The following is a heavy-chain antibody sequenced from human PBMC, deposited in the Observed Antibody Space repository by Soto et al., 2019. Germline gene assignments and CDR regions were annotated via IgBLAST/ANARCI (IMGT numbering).Heavy chain of an antibody. CDR2: IYNGGST. V-gene: IGHV4-38-2*01. D-gene: IGHD3-22*01. CDR3: ARVGPWVPYYYDISPYTFEYWFDP. J-gene: IGHJ5*02. Sequence: KASETLSLTCAVSGYSISSGYYWGLLRQPPGKGLEWIGSIYNGGSTYYNPSLNSRVTLSIDMNNNHVSLILNAVTAADTAVYYCARVGPWVPYYYDISPYTFEYWFDPWGQGTLVTVSS. CDR1: GYSISSGYY.